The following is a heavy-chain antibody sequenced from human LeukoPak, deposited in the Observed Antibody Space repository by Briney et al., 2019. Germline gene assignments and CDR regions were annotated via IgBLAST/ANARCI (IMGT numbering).Heavy chain of an antibody. V-gene: IGHV3-20*01. CDR1: GFTFDDYA. Sequence: GRSLRLSCAASGFTFDDYAMHWVRQAPGKGLEWVSGINWNGGSTGYADSVKGRFTISRDNAKNSLYLQMNSLRAEDTALYHCARDLGTWGYMDVWGKGTTVTISS. CDR2: INWNGGST. J-gene: IGHJ6*03. CDR3: ARDLGTWGYMDV. D-gene: IGHD3-16*01.